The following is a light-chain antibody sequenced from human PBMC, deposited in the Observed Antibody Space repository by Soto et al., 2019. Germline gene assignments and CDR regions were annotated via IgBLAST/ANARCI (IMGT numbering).Light chain of an antibody. J-gene: IGKJ2*01. Sequence: EIVLTQSPATLSLSPGERATLSCRASQSVSSYLAWYQQKTGQAPRLLIYDASNRATGIPARFSGSGSGTDFTLTISSLEPEDFAVYYCQQRSNWSGVTFGQGTKLEIK. CDR1: QSVSSY. V-gene: IGKV3-11*01. CDR2: DAS. CDR3: QQRSNWSGVT.